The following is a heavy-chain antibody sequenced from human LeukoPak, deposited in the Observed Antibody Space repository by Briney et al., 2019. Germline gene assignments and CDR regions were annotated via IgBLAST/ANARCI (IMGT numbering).Heavy chain of an antibody. CDR1: GGSISSYY. J-gene: IGHJ4*02. D-gene: IGHD6-19*01. Sequence: SETLSLTCTVSGGSISSYYWSWIRQPAGKGLEWIGRIYSSGSTNYNPSLKSRVTMSVDTSKDQFSLNLSSLTAADTAFYYCARESYSSGWYKDYWGQGILVTVSS. CDR3: ARESYSSGWYKDY. CDR2: IYSSGST. V-gene: IGHV4-4*07.